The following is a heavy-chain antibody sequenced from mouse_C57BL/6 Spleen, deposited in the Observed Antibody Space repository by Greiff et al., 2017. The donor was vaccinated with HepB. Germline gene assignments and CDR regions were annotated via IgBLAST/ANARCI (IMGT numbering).Heavy chain of an antibody. V-gene: IGHV1-54*01. D-gene: IGHD2-1*01. J-gene: IGHJ4*01. Sequence: QVHVKQSGAELVRPGTSVKVSCKASGYAFTNYLIEWVKQRPGQGLEWIGVINPGSGGTNYNEKFKGKATLTADKSSSTAYMQLSSLTSEDSAVYFCARKPYGNYDYAMDYWGQGTSVTVSS. CDR1: GYAFTNYL. CDR2: INPGSGGT. CDR3: ARKPYGNYDYAMDY.